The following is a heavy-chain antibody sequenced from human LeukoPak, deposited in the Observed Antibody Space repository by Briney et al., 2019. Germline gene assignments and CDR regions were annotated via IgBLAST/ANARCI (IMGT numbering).Heavy chain of an antibody. CDR2: ISVDGSNK. Sequence: PGGSLRLSCAASGFTFRTYAMHWVRQAPGKGLEWVAVISVDGSNKYYADSVKGRFTISRDNSKNTLYMQLNSLRPEDTAVYYCARDLSIAARPFDYWGQGTLVTVSS. CDR1: GFTFRTYA. D-gene: IGHD6-6*01. V-gene: IGHV3-30*04. CDR3: ARDLSIAARPFDY. J-gene: IGHJ4*02.